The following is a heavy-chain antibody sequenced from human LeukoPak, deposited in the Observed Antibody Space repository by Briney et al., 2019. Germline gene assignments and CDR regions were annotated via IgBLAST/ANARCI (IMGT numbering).Heavy chain of an antibody. D-gene: IGHD3-22*01. CDR2: IRYDGSNK. CDR1: GFTFSSYG. V-gene: IGHV3-30*02. CDR3: AKDSGGFYDSSGYYHGEFDY. Sequence: GGSLRLSCAASGFTFSSYGMHWVRQAPGKGLEWVAFIRYDGSNKCYADSVKGRFTISRDNSKNTLYLQMNSLRAEDTAVYYCAKDSGGFYDSSGYYHGEFDYWGQGTLVTVSS. J-gene: IGHJ4*02.